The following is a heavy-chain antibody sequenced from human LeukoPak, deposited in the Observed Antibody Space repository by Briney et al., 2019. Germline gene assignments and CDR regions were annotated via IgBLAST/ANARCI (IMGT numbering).Heavy chain of an antibody. CDR2: INTNTGNP. Sequence: ASVKVSCNASGYTFTSYAMNLVRQAPGQGLEWMGWINTNTGNPTYAQGFTGRFVFSLDTSVSTAHLQISSLKAEDTAVYYCARKSVAATPRDIVYQYYSMDVWGKGTTVTVSS. CDR1: GYTFTSYA. CDR3: ARKSVAATPRDIVYQYYSMDV. D-gene: IGHD2-15*01. J-gene: IGHJ6*03. V-gene: IGHV7-4-1*02.